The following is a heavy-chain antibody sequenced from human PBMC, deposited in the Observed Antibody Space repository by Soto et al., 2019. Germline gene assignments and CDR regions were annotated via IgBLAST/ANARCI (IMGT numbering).Heavy chain of an antibody. CDR3: ARGAKNVYAMDV. Sequence: GGSLRLSCAASGFAFSTYWMHWVRQAPGKGLMWVSRIKFDGSSTYYGDSVKGRFAISRDDAKNTLFLQMNGLRVDDTAVYYCARGAKNVYAMDVWGQGTTVTVSS. CDR1: GFAFSTYW. V-gene: IGHV3-74*01. CDR2: IKFDGSST. D-gene: IGHD1-1*01. J-gene: IGHJ6*02.